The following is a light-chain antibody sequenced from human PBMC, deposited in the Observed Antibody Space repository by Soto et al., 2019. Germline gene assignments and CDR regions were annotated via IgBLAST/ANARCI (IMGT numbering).Light chain of an antibody. J-gene: IGKJ5*01. Sequence: AIQLTQSPSSLSASVGDRVTITCRASQGISSALAWYRQKPGKAPKLLIYDASSLESGVPSRFSGSGSGTDFTLTISSLQPEDFASYYCQQFNNYPLTFGQRTRLEIK. CDR2: DAS. V-gene: IGKV1D-13*01. CDR3: QQFNNYPLT. CDR1: QGISSA.